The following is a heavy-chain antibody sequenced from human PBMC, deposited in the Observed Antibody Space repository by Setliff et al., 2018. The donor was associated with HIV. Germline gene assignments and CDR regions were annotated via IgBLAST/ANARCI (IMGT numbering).Heavy chain of an antibody. CDR1: DYSISSGYF. Sequence: SETLSLTCTVSDYSISSGYFWGWIRQPPGKGLEWIGTIYHSGRTDYNPSLETRATISVDTSKNQFSLRLTSVTAADTAVYDCARRTYPGSYTPYFDYWGQGTLVTVS. CDR2: IYHSGRT. J-gene: IGHJ4*02. V-gene: IGHV4-38-2*02. CDR3: ARRTYPGSYTPYFDY. D-gene: IGHD1-1*01.